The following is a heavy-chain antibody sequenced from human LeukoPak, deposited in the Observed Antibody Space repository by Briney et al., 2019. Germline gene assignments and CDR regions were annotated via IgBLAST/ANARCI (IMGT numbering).Heavy chain of an antibody. Sequence: GASVKVSCKASGYTFTSYDINWVRQATGQGLEWMGWMNPNSGNTGYAQKFQGRVTVTRNTSISTAYMELSSLRSEDTAVYYCARADIVVVVAATRPYYYYYYGMDVWGQGTTVTVSS. D-gene: IGHD2-15*01. V-gene: IGHV1-8*01. CDR2: MNPNSGNT. CDR3: ARADIVVVVAATRPYYYYYYGMDV. J-gene: IGHJ6*02. CDR1: GYTFTSYD.